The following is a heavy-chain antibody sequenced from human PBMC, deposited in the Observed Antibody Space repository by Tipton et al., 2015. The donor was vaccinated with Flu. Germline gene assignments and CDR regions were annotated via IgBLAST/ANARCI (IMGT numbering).Heavy chain of an antibody. J-gene: IGHJ4*02. Sequence: SLRLSCAASGFTFSSYGMHWVRQAPGKGLEWVAVIWYDGSNKYYADSVKGRFTISRDNSKNTLYLQMNSLRAEDTAVYYCAREGYSYGLDDWGQGTLVTVSS. CDR2: IWYDGSNK. CDR3: AREGYSYGLDD. V-gene: IGHV3-33*01. D-gene: IGHD5-18*01. CDR1: GFTFSSYG.